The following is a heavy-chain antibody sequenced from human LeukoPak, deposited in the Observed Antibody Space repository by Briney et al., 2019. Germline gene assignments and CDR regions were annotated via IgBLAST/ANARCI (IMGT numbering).Heavy chain of an antibody. J-gene: IGHJ5*02. CDR2: ISGSGNST. CDR1: GLTFSRYA. CDR3: AKHYYGSGSYKWFDP. Sequence: GGSLRLSCAASGLTFSRYAMSWVRQAPGKGLEWVSTISGSGNSTYYADSVKGRFTISRDNSKNTLYLQMNSLRAEDTAVYYCAKHYYGSGSYKWFDPWGQGTLVTVSS. V-gene: IGHV3-23*01. D-gene: IGHD3-10*01.